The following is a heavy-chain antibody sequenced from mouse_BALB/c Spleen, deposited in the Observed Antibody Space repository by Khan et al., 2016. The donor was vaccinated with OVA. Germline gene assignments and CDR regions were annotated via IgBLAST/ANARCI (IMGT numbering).Heavy chain of an antibody. D-gene: IGHD2-1*01. J-gene: IGHJ3*01. CDR3: TRSPYGNFAY. Sequence: EVELVESGGDFVRPGGSLKLSCATSGFTFSTYAMSWIRQIPEKRLEWVATISSTGDYTYYPDSVKGRFTISRDNAKNTLYLQMSSLRSEDTAMYYCTRSPYGNFAYWGQGTLVAVSA. V-gene: IGHV5-9-3*01. CDR1: GFTFSTYA. CDR2: ISSTGDYT.